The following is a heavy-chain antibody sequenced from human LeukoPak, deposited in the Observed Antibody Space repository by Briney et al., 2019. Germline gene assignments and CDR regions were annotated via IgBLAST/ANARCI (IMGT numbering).Heavy chain of an antibody. CDR2: IYHSGST. CDR3: ARGEIGSIGRLGY. CDR1: GYSISSGNY. J-gene: IGHJ4*02. V-gene: IGHV4-38-2*02. Sequence: SETLSLTCTVSGYSISSGNYWGWLRQPPGKGLEWIGSIYHSGSTHYNPSLKSRVTISVDRSKNQFSLNLTSVTAADTAVYYCARGEIGSIGRLGYWGQGTLVTVSS. D-gene: IGHD3-10*01.